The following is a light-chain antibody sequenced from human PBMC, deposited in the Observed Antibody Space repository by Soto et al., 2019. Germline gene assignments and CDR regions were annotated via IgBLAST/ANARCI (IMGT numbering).Light chain of an antibody. CDR2: DAS. CDR1: QDISNY. J-gene: IGKJ5*01. V-gene: IGKV1-33*01. CDR3: QQYDHLPIT. Sequence: DVQITQSPSSLSASVGDTITITCHATQDISNYLNWYQQKPGEAPKLLIYDASKLETGVPSRFSGSGSGTDFTFTISSLQPEDFATYHCQQYDHLPITFGQGTRLEIK.